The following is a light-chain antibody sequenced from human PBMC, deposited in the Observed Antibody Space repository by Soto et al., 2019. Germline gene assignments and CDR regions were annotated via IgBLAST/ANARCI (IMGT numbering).Light chain of an antibody. Sequence: DIQMTQSASSLSASIGDRVTITCRASQSIGNDVGWYQQRPGKAPKRLVFPTSTFQRGVPSRFSGSGSGTEFTLTIGSLQPEDFATYYCLQHHTYPLTFGQGTRLDIK. CDR1: QSIGND. V-gene: IGKV1-17*01. J-gene: IGKJ5*01. CDR2: PTS. CDR3: LQHHTYPLT.